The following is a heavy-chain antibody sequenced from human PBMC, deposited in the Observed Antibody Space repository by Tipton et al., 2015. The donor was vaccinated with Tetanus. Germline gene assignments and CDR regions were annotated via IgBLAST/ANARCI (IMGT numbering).Heavy chain of an antibody. V-gene: IGHV4-31*03. CDR2: IHYSGST. Sequence: TLSLTCTISGGYISSSGYYRSWIRPHTGKGLEWFGYIHYSGSTYYNPSLKSRVTMSIDTSKNQLSLKLSSVAAADSAVYYCPRGGGDYGYYFDYWSQGTLVTVSS. CDR3: PRGGGDYGYYFDY. CDR1: GGYISSSGYY. D-gene: IGHD4-17*01. J-gene: IGHJ4*02.